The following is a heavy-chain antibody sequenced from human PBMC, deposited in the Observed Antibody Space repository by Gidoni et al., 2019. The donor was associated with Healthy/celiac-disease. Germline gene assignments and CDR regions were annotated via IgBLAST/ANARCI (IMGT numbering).Heavy chain of an antibody. J-gene: IGHJ4*02. Sequence: QVQLQESGPGLVKPSQTLSLTCTVSGGSISSGDYYWSWIRQPPGKGLEWIGYIYYSGSTYYNPSLKSRVTISVDTSKNQFSLKLSSVTAADTAVYYCARGSMVRGVIIPNFLFDYWGQGTLVTVSS. CDR1: GGSISSGDYY. D-gene: IGHD3-10*01. CDR2: IYYSGST. V-gene: IGHV4-30-4*01. CDR3: ARGSMVRGVIIPNFLFDY.